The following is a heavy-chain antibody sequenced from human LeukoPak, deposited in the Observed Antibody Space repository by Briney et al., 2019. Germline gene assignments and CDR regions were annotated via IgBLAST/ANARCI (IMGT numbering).Heavy chain of an antibody. Sequence: SETLSLTCAVYGGSFSGCYWSWIRQPPGKGLEWIGEINHSGSTNYNPSLKSRVTISVDTSKNQFSLKLSSVTAADTAVYYCARGTTFGVVIRSYYYYYMDVWGKGTTVTVSS. D-gene: IGHD3-3*01. CDR1: GGSFSGCY. CDR2: INHSGST. CDR3: ARGTTFGVVIRSYYYYYMDV. J-gene: IGHJ6*03. V-gene: IGHV4-34*01.